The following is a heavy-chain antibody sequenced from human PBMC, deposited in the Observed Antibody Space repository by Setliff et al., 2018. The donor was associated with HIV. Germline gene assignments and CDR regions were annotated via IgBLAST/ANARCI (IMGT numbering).Heavy chain of an antibody. CDR1: GGSITNHY. V-gene: IGHV4-4*07. D-gene: IGHD4-4*01. CDR2: IYGSGIT. Sequence: SETLSLTCTVSGGSITNHYWSWIRQPAGKGLEWIGRIYGSGITSYNPSLQRPVTMSVDTSKNQFSLRLNFVTAADTAVYFCARESSNTLNWFDPWGQGTLVTVSS. J-gene: IGHJ5*02. CDR3: ARESSNTLNWFDP.